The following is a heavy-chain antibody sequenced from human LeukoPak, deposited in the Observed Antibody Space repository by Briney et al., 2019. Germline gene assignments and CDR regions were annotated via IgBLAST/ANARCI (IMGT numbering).Heavy chain of an antibody. Sequence: ASVKVSCKASGYTFTSYAMHWVRQAPGQRLEWMGWINAGNGNTKYSQKFQGRVTITRDMSASTAYMELSSLRSEDTAVYYCARGLGYGVFDPWGQGTLVTVSS. CDR3: ARGLGYGVFDP. D-gene: IGHD6-13*01. CDR2: INAGNGNT. CDR1: GYTFTSYA. J-gene: IGHJ5*02. V-gene: IGHV1-3*01.